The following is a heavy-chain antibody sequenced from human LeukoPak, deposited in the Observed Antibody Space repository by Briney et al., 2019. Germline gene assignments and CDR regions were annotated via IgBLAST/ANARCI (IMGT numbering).Heavy chain of an antibody. V-gene: IGHV3-23*01. D-gene: IGHD5-18*01. CDR1: GFTFSIYG. CDR3: AKEYGYTYGEFDY. J-gene: IGHJ4*02. Sequence: GGTLRLSCAASGFTFSIYGMGWVRQAPGKGLEWVSSISDNGGNTYYADSAKGRFTISRDNSKNTLYLQMNSLRAEDTAVYYCAKEYGYTYGEFDYWGQGTLVTVSS. CDR2: ISDNGGNT.